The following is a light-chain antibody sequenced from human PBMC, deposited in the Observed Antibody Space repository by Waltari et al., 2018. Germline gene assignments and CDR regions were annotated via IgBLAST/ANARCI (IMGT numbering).Light chain of an antibody. CDR1: HSNIGNNY. Sequence: QSVLTQPPSVSASPGQRVTISCSGGHSNIGNNYVSWYLQLPRTVPKLLIYENNKRPSAIPDRFSGSKSGTSATLVITGVQAGDEADYYCGSWDDSLSSSWIFGGGTKLTVL. CDR3: GSWDDSLSSSWI. CDR2: ENN. J-gene: IGLJ3*02. V-gene: IGLV1-51*02.